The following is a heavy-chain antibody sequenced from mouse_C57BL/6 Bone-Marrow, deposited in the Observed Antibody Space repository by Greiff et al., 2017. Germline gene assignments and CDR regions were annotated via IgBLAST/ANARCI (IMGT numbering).Heavy chain of an antibody. J-gene: IGHJ2*01. V-gene: IGHV1-61*01. CDR2: IYPSDSET. Sequence: QVQLQQPGAELVRPGSSVKLSCKASGYTFTSYWMDWVKQRPGQGLEWIGNIYPSDSETHYNQKFKDKATLTVDKSSSTAYMQLSSLTSEDSAVYYCAREGEEPYYFDYWGQGTTRTVSS. CDR1: GYTFTSYW. CDR3: AREGEEPYYFDY.